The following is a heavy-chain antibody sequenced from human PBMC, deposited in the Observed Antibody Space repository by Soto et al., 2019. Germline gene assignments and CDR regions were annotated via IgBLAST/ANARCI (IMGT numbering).Heavy chain of an antibody. J-gene: IGHJ4*02. V-gene: IGHV3-23*01. CDR2: ISAYGDST. D-gene: IGHD3-10*01. CDR3: AKDSRITLVRGVIIPPGY. CDR1: GFTFSNYA. Sequence: GGSLRLSCVASGFTFSNYAMSWVRQAPGKGLEWVSGISAYGDSTYYADSVKGRFTISRDNSENTLYLQMNSLRAEDTAVYYCAKDSRITLVRGVIIPPGYWGQGTLVTVSS.